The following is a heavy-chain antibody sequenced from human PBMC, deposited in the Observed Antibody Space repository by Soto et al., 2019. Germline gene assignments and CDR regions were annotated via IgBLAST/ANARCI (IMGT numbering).Heavy chain of an antibody. D-gene: IGHD1-20*01. CDR2: INTYNGDT. CDR1: GYIFVRCG. V-gene: IGHV1-18*01. Sequence: QGHLVQSGAEVKKPGASVKVSCKASGYIFVRCGLSWVRQAPGQGLEWMGWINTYNGDTNYAQELQGRVTMTTDTSTSTAYMELRSLRSDDTAMYYCARIAQFTDNFSFDYWGQGTQVTVSS. CDR3: ARIAQFTDNFSFDY. J-gene: IGHJ4*02.